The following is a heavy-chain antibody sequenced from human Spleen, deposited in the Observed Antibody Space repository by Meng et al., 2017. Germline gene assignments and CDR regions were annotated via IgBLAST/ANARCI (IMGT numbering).Heavy chain of an antibody. D-gene: IGHD3-10*01. J-gene: IGHJ5*02. V-gene: IGHV4-4*02. Sequence: QVELQESGPGLVKPSGTLSLTCAVSGGSISSNNWWSWVRQPPGKGLEWIGEIYHSGSTNYNPSLKSRVTMSVDKSKNQFSLKLSSVTAADTAVYYCVSQVFSGLNWFGPWGQGTLVTVAS. CDR1: GGSISSNNW. CDR3: VSQVFSGLNWFGP. CDR2: IYHSGST.